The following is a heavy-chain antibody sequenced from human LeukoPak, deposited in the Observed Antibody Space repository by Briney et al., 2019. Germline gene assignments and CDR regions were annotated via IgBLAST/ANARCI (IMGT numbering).Heavy chain of an antibody. Sequence: SETLSLTCAVSGGSISSGGYSWSWIRQPPGKGLEWIGYIYHSGSTYYNPSLKSRVTISVDRSKNQFSLKLSSVTAADTAVYHCARGKDDWNYVWFDPWGQGTLVTVSS. CDR2: IYHSGST. D-gene: IGHD1-7*01. J-gene: IGHJ5*02. V-gene: IGHV4-30-2*01. CDR3: ARGKDDWNYVWFDP. CDR1: GGSISSGGYS.